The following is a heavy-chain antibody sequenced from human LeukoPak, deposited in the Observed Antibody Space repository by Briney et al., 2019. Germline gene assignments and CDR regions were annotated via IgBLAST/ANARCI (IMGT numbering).Heavy chain of an antibody. CDR2: VYYSGST. CDR1: GDSISSYY. V-gene: IGHV4-59*01. D-gene: IGHD6-13*01. Sequence: SETLSLTCTVSGDSISSYYWSWIRQPPGKGLEWIGYVYYSGSTNYNPSLKSRVTISVDTSKNQFSLKLSSVTAADTAVYYCAKGLYSSSWYFDYWGQGTLVTVSS. CDR3: AKGLYSSSWYFDY. J-gene: IGHJ4*02.